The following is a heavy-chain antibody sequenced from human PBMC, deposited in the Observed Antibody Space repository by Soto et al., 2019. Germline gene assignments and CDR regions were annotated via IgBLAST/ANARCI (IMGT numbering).Heavy chain of an antibody. V-gene: IGHV1-2*02. CDR1: GYTFTDHY. J-gene: IGHJ5*01. CDR3: ARDRRALATFDGLAA. Sequence: ASVKVSCKVSGYTFTDHYMHWLRQAPGQGPEWMGWINPSSGGTFYAQKFQGRVTMTSDASMAATFLEVTSLTSDDAAVYYCARDRRALATFDGLAAWGQGTSVTVS. D-gene: IGHD3-9*01. CDR2: INPSSGGT.